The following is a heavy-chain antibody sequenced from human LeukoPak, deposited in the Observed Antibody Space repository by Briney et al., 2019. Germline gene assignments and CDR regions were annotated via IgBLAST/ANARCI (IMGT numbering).Heavy chain of an antibody. J-gene: IGHJ4*02. D-gene: IGHD3-22*01. CDR3: AIQITMIVVVPYFDY. CDR1: GLTFSDYY. V-gene: IGHV3-11*04. Sequence: PGGSLRLSCAASGLTFSDYYMTWIRQAPGKGLEWDSSISGSGTTTYSADSVRGRFTVSRDNAKNSVFLYMNSLRAEDTAVYYCAIQITMIVVVPYFDYWGQGTLVTVSS. CDR2: ISGSGTTT.